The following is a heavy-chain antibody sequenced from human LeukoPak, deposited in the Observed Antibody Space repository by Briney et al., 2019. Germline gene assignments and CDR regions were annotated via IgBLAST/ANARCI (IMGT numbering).Heavy chain of an antibody. CDR2: ISGYNGNT. CDR1: GYTFSTYG. CDR3: ARGQYYYDSSGYWPFDY. J-gene: IGHJ4*02. Sequence: ASVKVSCKASGYTFSTYGINWVRQAPGQGLEWMGWISGYNGNTNYAQKLQGRVTMTTDTSTSTAYMELRSLRSDDTAVYYCARGQYYYDSSGYWPFDYWGQGTLVTVSS. D-gene: IGHD3-22*01. V-gene: IGHV1-18*01.